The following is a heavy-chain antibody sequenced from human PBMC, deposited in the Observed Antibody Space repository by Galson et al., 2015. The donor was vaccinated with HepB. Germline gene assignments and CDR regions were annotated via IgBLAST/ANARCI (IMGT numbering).Heavy chain of an antibody. Sequence: SLRLSCAASGFTFSSYAMRWVRQAPGKGLEYVSAISSNGGSTYYADSVKGRFTISRDNSKNTLYLQMSSLRAEDTAVYYCVKERSASIHVFGSIQLTGGRGFDYWGQGTLVTVSS. CDR2: ISSNGGST. V-gene: IGHV3-64D*09. CDR3: VKERSASIHVFGSIQLTGGRGFDY. CDR1: GFTFSSYA. J-gene: IGHJ4*02. D-gene: IGHD6-6*01.